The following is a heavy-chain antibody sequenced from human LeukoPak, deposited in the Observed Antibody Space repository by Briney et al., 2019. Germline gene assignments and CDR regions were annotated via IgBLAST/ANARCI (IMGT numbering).Heavy chain of an antibody. J-gene: IGHJ5*02. V-gene: IGHV1-8*01. CDR2: MNPNSGNT. D-gene: IGHD5-12*01. CDR1: GYTFTSYD. Sequence: ASVKVSCKASGYTFTSYDSNWVRQATGQGLEWMGWMNPNSGNTGYAQKFQGRVTMTRITSISTAYLELSSLRSEDTAVYYCARGPILYSGYDGGSWFDPWGQGTLVTVSS. CDR3: ARGPILYSGYDGGSWFDP.